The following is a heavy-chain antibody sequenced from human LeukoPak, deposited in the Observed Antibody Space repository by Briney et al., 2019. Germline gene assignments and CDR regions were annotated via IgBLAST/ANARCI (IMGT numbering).Heavy chain of an antibody. D-gene: IGHD3-9*01. Sequence: GGSLRLSCAASGFTFSSYEMNWVRQAPGKGLEWVSYISSSGSTIYYADSVKGRFTISRDNARNSLYLQMNSLRAEDTAVYYCARDQVVLRYFDWLTPFDYWGQGTLVTVSS. J-gene: IGHJ4*02. CDR2: ISSSGSTI. V-gene: IGHV3-48*03. CDR1: GFTFSSYE. CDR3: ARDQVVLRYFDWLTPFDY.